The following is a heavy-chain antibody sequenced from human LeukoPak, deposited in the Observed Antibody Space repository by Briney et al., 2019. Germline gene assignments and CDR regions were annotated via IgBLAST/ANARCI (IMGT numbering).Heavy chain of an antibody. D-gene: IGHD2-2*01. CDR2: INANNGDT. V-gene: IGHV1-2*06. CDR1: GNTFTASY. CDR3: ARGVYCSTTSCYGWFHP. Sequence: GASLKVSCKASGNTFTASYIQWLRQAPGQGLEWMRRINANNGDTKYTEKFQGRVTMTRDTSISTAYMELSRLTSDDTAVYYCARGVYCSTTSCYGWFHPWGQGTLVTVSS. J-gene: IGHJ5*02.